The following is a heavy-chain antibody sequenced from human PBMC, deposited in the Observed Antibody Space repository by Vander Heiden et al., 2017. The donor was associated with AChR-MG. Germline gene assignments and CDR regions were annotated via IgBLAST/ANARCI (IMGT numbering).Heavy chain of an antibody. CDR1: GYSISSGYY. J-gene: IGHJ4*02. D-gene: IGHD6-13*01. CDR2: IYHSGST. CDR3: AREVGYSSSWYNS. V-gene: IGHV4-38-2*02. Sequence: QVQLQESGPGLAKPSETLSLTCAVSGYSISSGYYWGWIRQPPGKGLEWIGSIYHSGSTYYNPSLKSRVTISVDTSKNQFSLKLSSVTAADTAVYYCAREVGYSSSWYNSWGQGTLVTVSS.